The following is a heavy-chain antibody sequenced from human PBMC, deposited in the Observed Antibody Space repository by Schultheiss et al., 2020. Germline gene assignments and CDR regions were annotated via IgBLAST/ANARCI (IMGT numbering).Heavy chain of an antibody. CDR1: GFTFSTYA. Sequence: GGSLRLSCAASGFTFSTYAMSWVRQAPGKGLEWVSAISGNGGSTYYADSVKGRFTISRDNSKNTLYLQMNSLRAEDTAVYYCAKGAIAAAGRNWFDPWGQGTLVTVSS. D-gene: IGHD6-13*01. CDR3: AKGAIAAAGRNWFDP. J-gene: IGHJ5*02. CDR2: ISGNGGST. V-gene: IGHV3-23*01.